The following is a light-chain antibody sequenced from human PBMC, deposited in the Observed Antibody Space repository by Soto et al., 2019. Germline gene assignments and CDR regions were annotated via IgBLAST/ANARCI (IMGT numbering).Light chain of an antibody. J-gene: IGLJ3*02. CDR2: EVS. CDR1: SSDVGGYNY. Sequence: QSALTQPASVSGSPGQSITISCTGTSSDVGGYNYVSWYQHHPGKAPKLMIYEVSNRPSGVSNRFSGSKPGNTASLTISGLQSEHEADYYCSSYSGSSTPVFGGGTQLTVL. CDR3: SSYSGSSTPV. V-gene: IGLV2-14*01.